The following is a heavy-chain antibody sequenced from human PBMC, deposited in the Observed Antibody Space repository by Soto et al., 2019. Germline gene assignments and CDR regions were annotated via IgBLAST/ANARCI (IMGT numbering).Heavy chain of an antibody. Sequence: QVQLVQSGAEVKKPGASVKVSCKASGYTFTSYGISWVRQAPGQGLEWMGWISAYNGNTNYAQKLQGRVTMTTDTSTRTAYMELRSLSSDDTAVYYCARGQVVVAATPRWWFDPWGQGTLVTVSS. J-gene: IGHJ5*02. D-gene: IGHD2-15*01. CDR3: ARGQVVVAATPRWWFDP. CDR1: GYTFTSYG. CDR2: ISAYNGNT. V-gene: IGHV1-18*01.